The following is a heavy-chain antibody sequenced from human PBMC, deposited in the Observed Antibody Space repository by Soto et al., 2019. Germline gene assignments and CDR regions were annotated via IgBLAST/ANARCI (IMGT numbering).Heavy chain of an antibody. CDR3: ASHPEPGIAAAGTPDYYYYGMDV. CDR1: GFTFSSYA. J-gene: IGHJ6*02. V-gene: IGHV3-30-3*01. Sequence: GGSLRLSCAASGFTFSSYAMHCVRQAPGKGLELVAVISYDGSNKYYADSVKGRFTISRDNSKNTLYLQMNSLRAEDTAVYYCASHPEPGIAAAGTPDYYYYGMDVWGQGTTVTVSS. CDR2: ISYDGSNK. D-gene: IGHD6-13*01.